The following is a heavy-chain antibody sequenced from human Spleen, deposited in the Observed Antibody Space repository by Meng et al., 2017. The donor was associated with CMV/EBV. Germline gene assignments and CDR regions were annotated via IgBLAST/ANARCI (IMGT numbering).Heavy chain of an antibody. CDR1: GFIFRSYD. Sequence: AGGFIFRSYDMSWVRQAPAKGGEGVTAISGSGGSTYYADSVKRRFTISRDNSKNKMYLKMNSLRAEDTAVYYCAKDKGYSTSSWSNYWGQGTLVTVSS. CDR2: ISGSGGST. CDR3: AKDKGYSTSSWSNY. V-gene: IGHV3-23*01. J-gene: IGHJ4*02. D-gene: IGHD6-6*01.